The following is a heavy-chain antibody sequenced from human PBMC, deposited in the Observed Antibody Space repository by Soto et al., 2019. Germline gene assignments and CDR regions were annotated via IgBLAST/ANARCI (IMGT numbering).Heavy chain of an antibody. V-gene: IGHV4-34*01. D-gene: IGHD1-1*01. CDR2: INHSGSI. CDR1: GGSFSGYY. Sequence: QVQLQQWGAGLLKPSETLSLTCAVYGGSFSGYYWSWIRQPPGKGLEWIGEINHSGSINYNPSLKSRVTKSVDNSKTQFPLRLSAGSSAETAMYYCGRGDTRRKLIPSTGGAYGMDVWGHGTTVTVSS. J-gene: IGHJ6*02. CDR3: GRGDTRRKLIPSTGGAYGMDV.